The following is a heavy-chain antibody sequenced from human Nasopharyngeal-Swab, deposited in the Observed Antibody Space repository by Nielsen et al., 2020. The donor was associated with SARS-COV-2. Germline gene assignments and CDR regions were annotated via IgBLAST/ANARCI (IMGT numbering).Heavy chain of an antibody. V-gene: IGHV3-7*01. CDR2: IKQDGSET. Sequence: LKISCAASGFTLSSFWMTWVRQAPGKGLEWVANIKQDGSETYYVDSVKGRFTISRDNAKNSLYLQMNSLRADDTAVYYCARLSGSSWDFDLWGRGTLVTVSS. D-gene: IGHD6-13*01. J-gene: IGHJ2*01. CDR1: GFTLSSFW. CDR3: ARLSGSSWDFDL.